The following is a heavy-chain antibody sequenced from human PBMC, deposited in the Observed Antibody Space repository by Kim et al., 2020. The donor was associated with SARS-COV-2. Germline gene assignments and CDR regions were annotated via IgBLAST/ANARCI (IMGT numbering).Heavy chain of an antibody. CDR3: ARRYFGSGSHPNRGFDY. CDR2: IYYSGTT. V-gene: IGHV4-39*01. D-gene: IGHD3-10*01. J-gene: IGHJ4*02. CDR1: GGSISSSTYF. Sequence: SETLSLTCTVSGGSISSSTYFWAWIRQPPGKGLEWIGSIYYSGTTNYNPSLKSQVTISVDTSKSQFSLKLGSVTAADTAIYYCARRYFGSGSHPNRGFDYWGQGTLVTVSS.